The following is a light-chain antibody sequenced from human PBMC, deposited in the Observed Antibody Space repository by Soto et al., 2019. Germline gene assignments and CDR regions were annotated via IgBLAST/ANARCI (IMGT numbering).Light chain of an antibody. CDR1: QSVNSSY. J-gene: IGKJ1*01. CDR2: GAS. Sequence: EIVMTQSPATLSVSPGERASLSFMASQSVNSSYLAWYQQKPGQAPRLLIYGASTRATGIPARFSGSGSGTEFTLTISSLQSEDFAVYYCQQYNNWPRTFGQGTKVDIK. CDR3: QQYNNWPRT. V-gene: IGKV3-15*01.